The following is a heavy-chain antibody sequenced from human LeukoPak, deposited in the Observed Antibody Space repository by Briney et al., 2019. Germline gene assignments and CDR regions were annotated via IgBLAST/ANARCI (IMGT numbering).Heavy chain of an antibody. Sequence: KTSETLSLTCTVSGGSISSSSYYWGWIRQPPGKGLEWIGSIYYTGSTYYNPSLKSRVTMSVDTSKNQFSLKLSSVTAADTAVYYCARRRIGTFFDYWGQGTLVTVSS. J-gene: IGHJ4*02. D-gene: IGHD1-14*01. V-gene: IGHV4-39*01. CDR3: ARRRIGTFFDY. CDR2: IYYTGST. CDR1: GGSISSSSYY.